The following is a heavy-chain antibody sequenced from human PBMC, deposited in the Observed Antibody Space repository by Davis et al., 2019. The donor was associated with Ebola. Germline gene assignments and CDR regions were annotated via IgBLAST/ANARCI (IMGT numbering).Heavy chain of an antibody. J-gene: IGHJ4*02. V-gene: IGHV3-48*03. D-gene: IGHD5-18*01. CDR2: ISSSGDA. CDR1: GFTFSDYE. Sequence: GESLKISCGVSGFTFSDYEMNWVRQAPGKGLEWISYISSSGDAYYADSVKGRFITSRDNARNSLDLQMNTLRVEDAAIYYCVPGTWIRGQGTLVTVSS. CDR3: VPGTWI.